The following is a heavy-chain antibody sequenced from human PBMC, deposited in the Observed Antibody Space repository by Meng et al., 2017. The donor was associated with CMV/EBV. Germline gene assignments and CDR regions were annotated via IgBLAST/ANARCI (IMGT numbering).Heavy chain of an antibody. D-gene: IGHD1-1*01. CDR1: GGSVSSGSYY. Sequence: SETLSLTCTVSGGSVSSGSYYWSWIRQPPGKGLEWIGYIYYSGSTNYNPSLKSRVTISVDTSKNQFSLKLSSVTAADTAVYYCERGYRKEEFDPWGQGTLVTVSS. CDR2: IYYSGST. CDR3: ERGYRKEEFDP. J-gene: IGHJ5*02. V-gene: IGHV4-61*01.